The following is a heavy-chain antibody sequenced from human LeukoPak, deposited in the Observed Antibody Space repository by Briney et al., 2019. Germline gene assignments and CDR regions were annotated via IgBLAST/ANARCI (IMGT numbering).Heavy chain of an antibody. CDR3: AKEKGQQYLLWFGELPDYYYYGMDV. CDR1: GFTVSSNY. J-gene: IGHJ6*02. D-gene: IGHD3-10*01. Sequence: PGGSLRLSCAASGFTVSSNYMSWVRQAPGKGLEWVSVIYSGGSTYYADSVKGRFTISRDNSKNTLYLQMNSLRAEDTAVYYCAKEKGQQYLLWFGELPDYYYYGMDVWGQGTTVTVSS. V-gene: IGHV3-66*02. CDR2: IYSGGST.